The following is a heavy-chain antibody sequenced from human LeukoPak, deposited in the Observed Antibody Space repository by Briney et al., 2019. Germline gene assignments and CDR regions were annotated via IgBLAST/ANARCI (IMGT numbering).Heavy chain of an antibody. D-gene: IGHD2-15*01. Sequence: PGGSLRLSCAASGFTFSSYAMNWVRQAPGKGLEWVSAISGSGGSAYYADSVRGRFTISRDNSKNTLYLQMNSLRAEDTAVYYCAKCCSGGNCYSPNAFDIWGQGTMVTVSS. V-gene: IGHV3-23*01. CDR1: GFTFSSYA. CDR3: AKCCSGGNCYSPNAFDI. CDR2: ISGSGGSA. J-gene: IGHJ3*02.